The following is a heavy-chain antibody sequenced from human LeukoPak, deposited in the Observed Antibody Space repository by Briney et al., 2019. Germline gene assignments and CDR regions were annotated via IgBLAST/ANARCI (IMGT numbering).Heavy chain of an antibody. Sequence: PSETLSLTCAMYGGSFSGYYWSWIRQPPGKGLEWIGEINHSGSTNYNPSLKSRVTMSVVTSKSQFSLKVNSVTAADTATYYCAYSNYDPTFDYWGQGTLVTVSS. CDR2: INHSGST. CDR1: GGSFSGYY. J-gene: IGHJ4*02. V-gene: IGHV4-34*01. D-gene: IGHD4-11*01. CDR3: AYSNYDPTFDY.